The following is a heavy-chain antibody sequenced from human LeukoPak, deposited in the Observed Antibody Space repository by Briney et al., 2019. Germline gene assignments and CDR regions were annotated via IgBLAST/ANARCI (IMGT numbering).Heavy chain of an antibody. V-gene: IGHV3-21*01. Sequence: GGSLRLSCAASGFTFSSYAMNWVRQAPGKGLEWVSSIDSSSSYVYYADSVKGRFTISRANAKNSLFLQMNSLRAEDTAVYYCARGPHGGFVIIPTEFWGQGTLVTVSS. CDR2: IDSSSSYV. J-gene: IGHJ4*02. CDR3: ARGPHGGFVIIPTEF. CDR1: GFTFSSYA. D-gene: IGHD3-3*01.